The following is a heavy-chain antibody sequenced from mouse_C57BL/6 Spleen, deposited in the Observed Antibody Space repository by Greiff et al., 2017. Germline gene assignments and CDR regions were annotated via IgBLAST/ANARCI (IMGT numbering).Heavy chain of an antibody. Sequence: VQLQQPGAELVKPGASVKLSCKASGYTFTSYWMHWVKQRPGQGLEWIGMIHPNSGSTNYNEKFKSKATLTVDKSSSTAYMQLSSLKSEDSAVYYCAREVGTTRFAYWGQGTLVTVSA. CDR2: IHPNSGST. V-gene: IGHV1-64*01. D-gene: IGHD1-1*01. CDR3: AREVGTTRFAY. CDR1: GYTFTSYW. J-gene: IGHJ3*01.